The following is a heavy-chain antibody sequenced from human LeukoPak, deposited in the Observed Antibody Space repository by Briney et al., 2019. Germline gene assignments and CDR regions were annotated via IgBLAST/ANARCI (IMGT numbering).Heavy chain of an antibody. V-gene: IGHV4-59*08. Sequence: SETLSLTCTVSGDSISGYYWSWIRQPPGKRLEWIGNIYYSGTTNYNPSLQSRVTISVDTSKDQFSLKLSSVTVADTAVYYCERLGSYYDYWGQGTLVTVSS. D-gene: IGHD1-26*01. CDR1: GDSISGYY. CDR2: IYYSGTT. CDR3: ERLGSYYDY. J-gene: IGHJ4*02.